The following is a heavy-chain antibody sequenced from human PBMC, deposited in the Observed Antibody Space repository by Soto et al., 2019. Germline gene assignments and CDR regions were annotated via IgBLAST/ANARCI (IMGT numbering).Heavy chain of an antibody. CDR2: IYWNDDK. D-gene: IGHD2-2*01. Sequence: SGPTLVNPTQTLTLTCTFSGFSLSTSGVGVGWIRQPPGKALEWLALIYWNDDKRCSPSLKSRLTINKDTSKNQVVLTMTNMDPVDTATYYCAHRRDIVVVPAGFDYWGQGTLVTVSS. CDR3: AHRRDIVVVPAGFDY. J-gene: IGHJ4*02. CDR1: GFSLSTSGVG. V-gene: IGHV2-5*01.